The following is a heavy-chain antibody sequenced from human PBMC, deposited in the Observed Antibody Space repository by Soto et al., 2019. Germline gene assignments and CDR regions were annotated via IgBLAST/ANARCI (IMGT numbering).Heavy chain of an antibody. Sequence: SETLSLTCTVSGGSISSGDYYWSWIRQPPGKGLEWIGYIYYSGSTYYNPSLKSRVTISVDTSKNQFSLKLSSVTAADTAVYYCARGPYDILTQYSYGMDVWGRGTTVAVSS. D-gene: IGHD3-9*01. CDR2: IYYSGST. J-gene: IGHJ6*02. V-gene: IGHV4-30-4*01. CDR1: GGSISSGDYY. CDR3: ARGPYDILTQYSYGMDV.